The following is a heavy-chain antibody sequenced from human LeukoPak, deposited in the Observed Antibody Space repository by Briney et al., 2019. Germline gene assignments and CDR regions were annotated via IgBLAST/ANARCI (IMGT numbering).Heavy chain of an antibody. J-gene: IGHJ5*02. CDR3: AKSGSSVFWS. D-gene: IGHD3-3*02. Sequence: GGSLRLSCAASGFTFSSYEMNWVRQAPGKGLEWVANIKEAGSEKYYVDSVKGRFTVSRDNVKNSLFLQMNSLRVDDTAVYYCAKSGSSVFWSWGQGTLVTVSS. V-gene: IGHV3-7*03. CDR1: GFTFSSYE. CDR2: IKEAGSEK.